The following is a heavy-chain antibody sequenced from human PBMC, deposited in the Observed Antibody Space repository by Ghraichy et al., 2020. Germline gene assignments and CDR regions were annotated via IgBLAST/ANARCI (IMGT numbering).Heavy chain of an antibody. CDR2: INHSGSI. CDR3: ARHSVVAKAVVVAASTPSYYYYGIDV. Sequence: SETLSLTCAVGGGSLSGYFWTWIRQSPEKGLEWIGEINHSGSIYYNPSLKSRVTMSLDVSERQVSLRLTSVTAADTAIYYCARHSVVAKAVVVAASTPSYYYYGIDVWGQGTTVTVSS. CDR1: GGSLSGYF. D-gene: IGHD2-15*01. V-gene: IGHV4-34*01. J-gene: IGHJ6*02.